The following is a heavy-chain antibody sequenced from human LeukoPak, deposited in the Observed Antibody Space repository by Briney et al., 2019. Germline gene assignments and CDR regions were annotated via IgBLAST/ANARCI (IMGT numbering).Heavy chain of an antibody. D-gene: IGHD3-16*01. Sequence: GESLQISCKGSGYRFTSYWIGWVRQMPGKGLEWMGIIYPGDSDTRYSPSFQGQVTISADKSISTAYLQWSSLKASDTAMYYCAVQGGELYSPFDYWGQGTLVTVSS. V-gene: IGHV5-51*01. CDR3: AVQGGELYSPFDY. J-gene: IGHJ4*02. CDR1: GYRFTSYW. CDR2: IYPGDSDT.